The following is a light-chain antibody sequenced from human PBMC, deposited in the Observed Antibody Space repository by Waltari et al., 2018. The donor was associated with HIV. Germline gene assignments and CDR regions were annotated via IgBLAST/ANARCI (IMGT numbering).Light chain of an antibody. Sequence: QSALTQPRSVSGSPGQSVTISRTGTSSDVGSYNSVSWYQTHPGKAPKLMIYDVNKRPSGVPDRFSGSKSGNTASLTISGLQADDEADYYCCSYAGSYTWVFGGGTKLTVL. CDR1: SSDVGSYNS. J-gene: IGLJ3*02. V-gene: IGLV2-11*01. CDR2: DVN. CDR3: CSYAGSYTWV.